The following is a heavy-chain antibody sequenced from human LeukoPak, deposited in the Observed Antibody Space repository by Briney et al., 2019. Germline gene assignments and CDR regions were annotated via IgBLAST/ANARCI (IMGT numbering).Heavy chain of an antibody. CDR3: ARDRGGRWWFDY. V-gene: IGHV4-59*01. Sequence: SETLSLTCTVSGGSISSYYWSWIRQPPGKGLEWIGYIYYSGSTNYNPSLKSRVTISVDTSKNQFSLKLSSVTAADTAVYYCARDRGGRWWFDYWGQGTLVTVSS. CDR2: IYYSGST. D-gene: IGHD2-15*01. J-gene: IGHJ4*02. CDR1: GGSISSYY.